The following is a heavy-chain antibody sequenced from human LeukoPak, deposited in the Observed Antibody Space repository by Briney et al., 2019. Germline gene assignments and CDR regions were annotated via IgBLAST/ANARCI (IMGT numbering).Heavy chain of an antibody. V-gene: IGHV5-10-1*01. Sequence: GESLKISCKGSGYSFTSYWISWVRQMPGKGLEWMGRIDPSDSYTNYSPSFQGHVTISADKSIRTAYLQWSSLKASDTAMYYCARHGPTSITMVRGVMGNWFDPWGQGTLVTVSS. CDR3: ARHGPTSITMVRGVMGNWFDP. D-gene: IGHD3-10*01. J-gene: IGHJ5*02. CDR1: GYSFTSYW. CDR2: IDPSDSYT.